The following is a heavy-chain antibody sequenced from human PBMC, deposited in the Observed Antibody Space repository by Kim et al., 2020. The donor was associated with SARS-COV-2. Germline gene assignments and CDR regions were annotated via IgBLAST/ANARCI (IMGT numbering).Heavy chain of an antibody. V-gene: IGHV4-59*01. CDR2: IYYSGST. CDR1: GGSISSYY. J-gene: IGHJ6*02. Sequence: SETLSLTCTVSGGSISSYYWSWIRQPPGKGLEWIGYIYYSGSTNYNPSLKSRVTISVDTSKNQFSLKLSSVTAADTAVYYCARVRRDGYKLGMDVWGQGTTVTVSS. CDR3: ARVRRDGYKLGMDV. D-gene: IGHD5-12*01.